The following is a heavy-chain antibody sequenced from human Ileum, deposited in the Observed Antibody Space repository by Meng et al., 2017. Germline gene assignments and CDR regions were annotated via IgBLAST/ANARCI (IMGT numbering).Heavy chain of an antibody. CDR1: GFTFTNAW. J-gene: IGHJ4*02. V-gene: IGHV3-15*01. D-gene: IGHD6-19*01. CDR2: IKSNSAGGTT. Sequence: GESLKISCAASGFTFTNAWMSWVRQAPGKGLEWVGRIKSNSAGGTTDYAAPVKGRFTISRDDSQNTLYLQMNSLKTEDTAVYYCITMSNSGWNLGQGTLVTVSS. CDR3: ITMSNSGWN.